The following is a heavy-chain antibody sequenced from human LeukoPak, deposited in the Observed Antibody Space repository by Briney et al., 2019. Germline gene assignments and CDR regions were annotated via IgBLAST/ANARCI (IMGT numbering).Heavy chain of an antibody. CDR1: GYSFSSYS. J-gene: IGHJ4*02. Sequence: GESLKISCKGLGYSFSSYSIGWVRQMPGKGLEWMGIIYPDVSDTRYSPPFQGQVTISADKSFSTAYLQWSSLKASDTAMYYCARQYYDFWSGYPRQTYYFDYWGRGTLVTVSS. D-gene: IGHD3-3*01. CDR3: ARQYYDFWSGYPRQTYYFDY. V-gene: IGHV5-51*01. CDR2: IYPDVSDT.